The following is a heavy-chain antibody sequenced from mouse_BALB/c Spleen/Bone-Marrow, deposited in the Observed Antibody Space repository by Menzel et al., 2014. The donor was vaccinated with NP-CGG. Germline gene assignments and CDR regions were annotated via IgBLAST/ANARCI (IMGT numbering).Heavy chain of an antibody. J-gene: IGHJ4*01. CDR1: GFDFSRHW. CDR2: INPDSSTI. D-gene: IGHD2-1*01. V-gene: IGHV4-1*02. CDR3: ARLGNYGAMDY. Sequence: EVQLQESGGGLVQPGGSLKLSCAASGFDFSRHWMSWVRQAPGKGLEWIGEINPDSSTINYTPSLKDKFIISRDNVKNTLYLQMSKVRSEDTALYYCARLGNYGAMDYWGQGTSVTVSS.